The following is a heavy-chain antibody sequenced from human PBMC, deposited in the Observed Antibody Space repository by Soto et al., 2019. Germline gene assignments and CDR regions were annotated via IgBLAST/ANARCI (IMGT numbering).Heavy chain of an antibody. D-gene: IGHD2-15*01. CDR1: GFTFSSYW. CDR3: ARVHARWHPLRT. V-gene: IGHV3-7*01. J-gene: IGHJ5*02. CDR2: IKQDGREK. Sequence: GGCLRLSCAAAGFTFSSYWMSWVRQAPGKGRGWVANIKQDGREKYYEDPGKGRFTTSRDNAKNSLYLQMNSLRAEDTAVYYCARVHARWHPLRTWGQGTLVTVSS.